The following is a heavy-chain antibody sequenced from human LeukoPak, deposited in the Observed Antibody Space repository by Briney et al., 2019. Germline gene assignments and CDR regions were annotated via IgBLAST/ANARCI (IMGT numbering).Heavy chain of an antibody. V-gene: IGHV3-9*01. CDR1: GFTFDDYA. J-gene: IGHJ6*03. CDR3: ARGETDRSYYDFWSGYYYYYYMDV. CDR2: ISWNSGSI. D-gene: IGHD3-3*01. Sequence: PGGSLRLSCAASGFTFDDYAMHWVRQAPGKGLEWVSGISWNSGSIGYADSVKGRFTISRDNAKNTLYLQMNSLRAEDTAVYYCARGETDRSYYDFWSGYYYYYYMDVWGKGTTVTVSS.